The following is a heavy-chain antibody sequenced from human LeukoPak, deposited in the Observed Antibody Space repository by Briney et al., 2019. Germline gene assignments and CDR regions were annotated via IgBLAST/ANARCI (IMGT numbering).Heavy chain of an antibody. J-gene: IGHJ6*03. D-gene: IGHD3-22*01. CDR2: ISSNGGST. V-gene: IGHV3-64*01. CDR3: ARAHYYDSSGYRPSYYYMDV. CDR1: GFTFSSYA. Sequence: PGGSLRLSCAASGFTFSSYAMHWVRQAPGKGLEYVSAISSNGGSTYYANSVKGRFTISRDNSKNRLCLHKWSVRAEDMAVYYCARAHYYDSSGYRPSYYYMDVWGKGPTVTVSS.